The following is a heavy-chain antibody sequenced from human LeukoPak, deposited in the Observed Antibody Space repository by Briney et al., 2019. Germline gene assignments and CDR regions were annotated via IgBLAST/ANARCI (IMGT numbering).Heavy chain of an antibody. Sequence: SGGSLRLSCAASGFTFSSYWMHWVRQAPGKGLVWVSRINSDGSSTSYADSVKGRFTISRDNAKNTLYLQMNSLRAEDTAVYYCARDRYCSGGSCYPSTPDYWGQGTLVTVSS. CDR2: INSDGSST. D-gene: IGHD2-15*01. CDR3: ARDRYCSGGSCYPSTPDY. V-gene: IGHV3-74*01. CDR1: GFTFSSYW. J-gene: IGHJ4*02.